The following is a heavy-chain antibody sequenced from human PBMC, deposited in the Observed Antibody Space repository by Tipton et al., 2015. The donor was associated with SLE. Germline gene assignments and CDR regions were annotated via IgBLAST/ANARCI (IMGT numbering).Heavy chain of an antibody. J-gene: IGHJ4*02. D-gene: IGHD6-13*01. V-gene: IGHV4-59*08. CDR3: ARHPGSSWYRGRYFDY. CDR2: ISYTGST. CDR1: GISFTSYY. Sequence: TLSLTCTVSGISFTSYYWSWIRQPPGKGLEWVGYISYTGSTIYNPSLKSRVTVSMDMSKSQFSLKLSSVTAADTAVYYCARHPGSSWYRGRYFDYWGQGTLVTVPS.